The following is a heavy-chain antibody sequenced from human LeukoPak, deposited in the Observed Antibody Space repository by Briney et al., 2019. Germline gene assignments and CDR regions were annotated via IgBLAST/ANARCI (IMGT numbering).Heavy chain of an antibody. Sequence: SGPTLVHPTEALTLTCTGSGFSLSNARMGVSWIRQPPGKALEWLAHIFSDDEKSYITSLKSRLTISKDTSKSQVVLTMTNMDPVDTATYYCARSYCSGGSCYSYYYYYMDVWGKGTTVTVSS. CDR3: ARSYCSGGSCYSYYYYYMDV. CDR2: IFSDDEK. CDR1: GFSLSNARMG. D-gene: IGHD2-15*01. V-gene: IGHV2-26*01. J-gene: IGHJ6*03.